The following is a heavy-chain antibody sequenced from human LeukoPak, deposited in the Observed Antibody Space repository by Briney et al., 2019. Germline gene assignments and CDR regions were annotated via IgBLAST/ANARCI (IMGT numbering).Heavy chain of an antibody. J-gene: IGHJ5*02. CDR3: ARQSSLEWLRGGWFDP. CDR1: GGSFSGYY. V-gene: IGHV4-39*01. CDR2: IYYSGST. D-gene: IGHD3-3*01. Sequence: PSETLSLTCAVYGGSFSGYYWSWIRQPPGKGLEWIGSIYYSGSTYYNPSLKSRVTISVDTSKNQFSLKLSSVTAADTAVYYCARQSSLEWLRGGWFDPWGQGTLVTVSS.